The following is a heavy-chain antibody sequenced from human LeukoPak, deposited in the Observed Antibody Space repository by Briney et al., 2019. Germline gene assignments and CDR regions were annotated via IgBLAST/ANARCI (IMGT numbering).Heavy chain of an antibody. CDR3: AGEEVVTERAFDI. J-gene: IGHJ3*02. D-gene: IGHD2-2*01. V-gene: IGHV1-2*02. CDR2: INPNSGGT. Sequence: ASVKVSCKASGYTFTGYYMHWVRQAPGQGLEWMGWINPNSGGTNYAQKFQGRVTMTRDTSISTAYMELSRLRSDDTAVYYCAGEEVVTERAFDIWGQGTMVTVSS. CDR1: GYTFTGYY.